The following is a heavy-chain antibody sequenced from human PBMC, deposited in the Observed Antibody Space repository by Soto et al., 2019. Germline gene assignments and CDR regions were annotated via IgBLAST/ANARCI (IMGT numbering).Heavy chain of an antibody. Sequence: EVQLLESGGGLVQPGGSLRLSCEASGFSFGSFAMNWVRQGPGKGLEWASLITRSGDRTYYADSVKGRFTISRDNSKNTFFLQMNSLRAEDTAIYYCAKDLGPRLFRSLEWILPDWGQGTLVTVSS. J-gene: IGHJ4*02. CDR2: ITRSGDRT. D-gene: IGHD3-3*01. CDR3: AKDLGPRLFRSLEWILPD. V-gene: IGHV3-23*01. CDR1: GFSFGSFA.